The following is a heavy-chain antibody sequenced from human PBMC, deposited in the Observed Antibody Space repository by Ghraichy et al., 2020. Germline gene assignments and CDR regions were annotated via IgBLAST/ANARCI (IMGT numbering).Heavy chain of an antibody. CDR2: INHSGST. D-gene: IGHD2-2*01. CDR3: ARGDIVVVPAAPGYFDL. CDR1: GGSFSGYY. Sequence: SETLSLTCAVYGGSFSGYYWSWIRQPPGKGLEWIGEINHSGSTNYNPSLKSRVTISVDTSKNQFSLKLSSVTAADTAVYYCARGDIVVVPAAPGYFDLWGRGTLVTVSS. V-gene: IGHV4-34*01. J-gene: IGHJ2*01.